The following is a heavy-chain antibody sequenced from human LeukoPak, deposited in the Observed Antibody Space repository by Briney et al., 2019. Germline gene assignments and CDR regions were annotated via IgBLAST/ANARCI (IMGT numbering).Heavy chain of an antibody. CDR3: ARALGYYDFWSGSSSPSNWFDP. Sequence: SETLSLTCTVSGGSINFYYWSWIRQSPGKGLEWIGNIYYSGSINYNPSLKSRVTISVDTSKNQFSLILSSVTAADTAVYHCARALGYYDFWSGSSSPSNWFDPWGQGTLVTVSS. V-gene: IGHV4-59*01. J-gene: IGHJ5*02. CDR2: IYYSGSI. CDR1: GGSINFYY. D-gene: IGHD3-3*01.